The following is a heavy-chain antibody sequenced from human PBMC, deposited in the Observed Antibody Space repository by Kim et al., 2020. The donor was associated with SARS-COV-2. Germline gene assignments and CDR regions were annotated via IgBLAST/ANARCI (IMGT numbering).Heavy chain of an antibody. CDR3: ARDPISTIYGSGVRAMAAFDI. J-gene: IGHJ3*02. CDR2: ISAYNGNT. V-gene: IGHV1-18*01. D-gene: IGHD3-10*01. Sequence: ASVKVSCKASGYTFTSYGISWVRQAPGQGLEWMGWISAYNGNTNYAQKLQGRVTMTTDTSTSTAYMELRSLRSDDTAVYYCARDPISTIYGSGVRAMAAFDIWGQGTMVTVSS. CDR1: GYTFTSYG.